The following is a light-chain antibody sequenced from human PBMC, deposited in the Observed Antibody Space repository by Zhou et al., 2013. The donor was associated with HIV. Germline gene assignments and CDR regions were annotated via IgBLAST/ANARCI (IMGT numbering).Light chain of an antibody. CDR1: QSFAQN. Sequence: EIVLTQSPDTLSLSPGERATLSCWASQSFAQNSLAWYQQKPGQAPRLLIYGASTRATGIPDRFSGSGSGTEFSLTISSLQSEDSAVYYCQQYNQWPLLTFGGGTKVEIK. CDR2: GAS. CDR3: QQYNQWPLLT. V-gene: IGKV3D-15*01. J-gene: IGKJ4*01.